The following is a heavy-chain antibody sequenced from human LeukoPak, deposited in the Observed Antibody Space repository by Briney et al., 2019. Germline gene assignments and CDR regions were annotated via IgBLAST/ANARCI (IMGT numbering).Heavy chain of an antibody. Sequence: ASVKVSFKVSGYTLTELSMHWVRQAPGKGLEWMGGFDPEDGETIYAQKFQGRVTMTEDTSTDTAYMELSSLRSEDTAVYYCRVGDLGGMDVWGQGTTVTVSS. CDR2: FDPEDGET. CDR1: GYTLTELS. J-gene: IGHJ6*02. D-gene: IGHD3-10*01. V-gene: IGHV1-24*01. CDR3: RVGDLGGMDV.